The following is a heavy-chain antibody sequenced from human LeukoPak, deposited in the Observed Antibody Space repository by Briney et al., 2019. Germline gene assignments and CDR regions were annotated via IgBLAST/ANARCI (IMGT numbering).Heavy chain of an antibody. Sequence: ASVKVSCKASGFVFTSYGFTWVRQAPGQGLEWMGWISANDGKTHYSERHQGRVTMTTDTVTSTAYMELSSLRSEDTAVYYCVREVGAIQGVGYYYYYGMDVWGQGTTVTVSS. J-gene: IGHJ6*02. D-gene: IGHD1-26*01. CDR3: VREVGAIQGVGYYYYYGMDV. CDR2: ISANDGKT. V-gene: IGHV1-18*01. CDR1: GFVFTSYG.